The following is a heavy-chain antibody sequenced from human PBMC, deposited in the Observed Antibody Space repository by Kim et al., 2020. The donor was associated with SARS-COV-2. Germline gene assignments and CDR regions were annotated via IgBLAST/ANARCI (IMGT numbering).Heavy chain of an antibody. CDR2: ISYDGSNK. D-gene: IGHD3-16*01. CDR3: AKLGLDPFDY. CDR1: GFTFSSYG. Sequence: GGSLRLSCAASGFTFSSYGMHWVRQAPGKGLEWVAVISYDGSNKYYADSVKGRFTISRDNSKNTLYLQMNSLRAVDTAVYYCAKLGLDPFDYWGQGTLVTVSS. J-gene: IGHJ4*02. V-gene: IGHV3-30*18.